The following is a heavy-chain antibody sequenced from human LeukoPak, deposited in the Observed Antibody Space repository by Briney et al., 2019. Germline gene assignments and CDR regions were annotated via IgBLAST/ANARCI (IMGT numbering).Heavy chain of an antibody. V-gene: IGHV4-59*08. CDR2: IYNGVPH. J-gene: IGHJ4*02. Sequence: SDTLSLMCTASGPPLSLLYWKWLPHPPGEAGEWFGHIYNGVPHFFNPPLKSRVTLSVDTSKTQFSLQLASVTAADTAVYYCVQTTGWPGFDYWGQGILVTVSS. CDR1: GPPLSLLY. CDR3: VQTTGWPGFDY. D-gene: IGHD6-19*01.